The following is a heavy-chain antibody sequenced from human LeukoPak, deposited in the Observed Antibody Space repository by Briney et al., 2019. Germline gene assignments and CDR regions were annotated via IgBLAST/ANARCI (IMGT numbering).Heavy chain of an antibody. CDR2: IYYSGST. V-gene: IGHV4-39*01. CDR3: ARRPLYSSGWTRGPFDY. CDR1: GGSISSSSYY. J-gene: IGHJ4*02. Sequence: SETLSLTCTVSGGSISSSSYYWGWIRQPPGKGLEWIGSIYYSGSTYYNPSLKSRLTISVDTSKNQFSLKLSSVTAADTAVYYCARRPLYSSGWTRGPFDYWGQGTLVTVSS. D-gene: IGHD6-19*01.